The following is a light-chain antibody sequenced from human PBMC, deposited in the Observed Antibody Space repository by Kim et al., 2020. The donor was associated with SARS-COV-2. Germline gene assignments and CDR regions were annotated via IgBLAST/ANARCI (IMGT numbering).Light chain of an antibody. V-gene: IGLV2-11*01. J-gene: IGLJ3*02. CDR2: DVT. Sequence: QSALTQPRSVSGSPGQSITISCTGTRNNVGGYDYVSWYQQHPGRAPKLIIYDVTKRPSGVPDRFSGSKSGNTASLSVSGLQAEDEAYYYCCSYAGSDIQWMFGGGTNLTVL. CDR3: CSYAGSDIQWM. CDR1: RNNVGGYDY.